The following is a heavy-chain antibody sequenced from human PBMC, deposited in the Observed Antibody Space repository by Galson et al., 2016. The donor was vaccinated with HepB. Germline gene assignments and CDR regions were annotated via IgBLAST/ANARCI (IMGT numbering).Heavy chain of an antibody. CDR1: GFTFTYAW. CDR3: TTVLVQAVAVARDDY. D-gene: IGHD6-19*01. CDR2: IKTKTDSGAT. Sequence: SLRLSCAASGFTFTYAWMSWVRQAPGKGPEWVGRIKTKTDSGATDYAAPVKGRFTISRDDSKNTLYLQMSSLKTEDTAVYYCTTVLVQAVAVARDDYWGQGTLVTVSS. J-gene: IGHJ4*02. V-gene: IGHV3-15*01.